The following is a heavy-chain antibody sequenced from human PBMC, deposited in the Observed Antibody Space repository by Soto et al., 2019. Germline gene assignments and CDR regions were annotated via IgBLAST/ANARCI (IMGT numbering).Heavy chain of an antibody. J-gene: IGHJ4*02. Sequence: SETLSLTCNVSGGSVNSGGYSWSWIRQPPGKGLEWMGHIYASGNTFYNPSLKSRVTISIDRYKNQFSLKLTSVTAADTAVYYCATCDIYTYSWVYFDYWGQGALVTVSS. CDR2: IYASGNT. D-gene: IGHD3-16*01. CDR1: GGSVNSGGYS. V-gene: IGHV4-30-2*01. CDR3: ATCDIYTYSWVYFDY.